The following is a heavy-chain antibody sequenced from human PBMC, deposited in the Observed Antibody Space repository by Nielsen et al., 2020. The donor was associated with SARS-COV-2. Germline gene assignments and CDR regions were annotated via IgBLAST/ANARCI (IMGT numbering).Heavy chain of an antibody. D-gene: IGHD6-6*01. J-gene: IGHJ6*02. V-gene: IGHV3-23*01. CDR2: ISGSGGST. CDR3: AKDEYSSSRGDYYYGMDV. Sequence: WIRQPPGKGLEWVSAISGSGGSTYYADSVKGRFTISRDNSKNTLYLQMNSLRAEDTAVYYCAKDEYSSSRGDYYYGMDVWGQGTTVTVSS.